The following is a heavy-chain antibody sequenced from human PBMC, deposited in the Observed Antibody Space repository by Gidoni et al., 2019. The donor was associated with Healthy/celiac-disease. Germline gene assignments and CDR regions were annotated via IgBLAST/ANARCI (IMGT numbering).Heavy chain of an antibody. Sequence: EVQLVESGGGRVKPGGSLRLACAASGFTFSSYSMNWVRQAPGKGLEWVSSISDSSIYIYYADSVKGQFTITRDNAKNSLYLQMNSLKAEDTAVYYCAKIYEYSSSSGIWFDPWGQGTLVTVSS. CDR2: ISDSSIYI. V-gene: IGHV3-21*01. CDR3: AKIYEYSSSSGIWFDP. J-gene: IGHJ5*02. D-gene: IGHD6-6*01. CDR1: GFTFSSYS.